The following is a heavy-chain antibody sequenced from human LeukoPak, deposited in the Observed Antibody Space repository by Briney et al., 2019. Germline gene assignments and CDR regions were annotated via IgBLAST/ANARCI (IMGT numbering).Heavy chain of an antibody. Sequence: SETLSLTCTVSGGSISSYYWSWIRQPPGKGLEWIGYIYYSGSTNYNPSLKSRVTMSVDTSKNQFSLKLSSVTAADTAVYYCARHMGTVTKPRVGMDVWGQGTTVTVSS. CDR2: IYYSGST. CDR1: GGSISSYY. J-gene: IGHJ6*02. V-gene: IGHV4-59*08. CDR3: ARHMGTVTKPRVGMDV. D-gene: IGHD4-17*01.